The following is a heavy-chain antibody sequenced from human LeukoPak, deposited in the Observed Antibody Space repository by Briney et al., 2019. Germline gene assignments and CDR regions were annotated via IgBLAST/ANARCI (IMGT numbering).Heavy chain of an antibody. CDR1: GFIFRSYS. Sequence: PGGSLRLSCAASGFIFRSYSMNWVRQAPGKGLEWVSSISGSDNSAYFADSVKGRFTISRDNSKNTLSLQMNSLRAEDTAVYYCAKDRSAAAPYCFDYWGKGTLVTVSS. D-gene: IGHD6-13*01. V-gene: IGHV3-23*01. CDR3: AKDRSAAAPYCFDY. J-gene: IGHJ4*02. CDR2: ISGSDNSA.